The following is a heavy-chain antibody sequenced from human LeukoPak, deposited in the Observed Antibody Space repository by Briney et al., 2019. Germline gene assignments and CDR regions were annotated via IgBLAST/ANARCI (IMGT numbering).Heavy chain of an antibody. Sequence: PSETLSLTCTVSGGSISSYFWSWIRQPPGKGLEWIGYIYYSGSTNYNPSLMSRVTISVDTSKNQYSQKLSSVTAADTAVYCCARGIRTGNDAFDIWGQGTMVTVSS. J-gene: IGHJ3*02. D-gene: IGHD3-10*01. CDR2: IYYSGST. CDR1: GGSISSYF. V-gene: IGHV4-59*01. CDR3: ARGIRTGNDAFDI.